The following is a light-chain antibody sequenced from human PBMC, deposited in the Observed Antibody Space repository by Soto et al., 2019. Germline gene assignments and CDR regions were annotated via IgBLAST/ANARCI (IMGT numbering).Light chain of an antibody. CDR1: QSISNW. CDR3: QHYNYCSPT. Sequence: DIQMTQSPSALSASVGDRVTITCRASQSISNWLAWYQQKPGKAPNLLIYKASGLESGVPPSFSVSGPGTEFTPTISSLQPNASATYYCQHYNYCSPTFGGGTKVESK. J-gene: IGKJ4*01. V-gene: IGKV1-5*03. CDR2: KAS.